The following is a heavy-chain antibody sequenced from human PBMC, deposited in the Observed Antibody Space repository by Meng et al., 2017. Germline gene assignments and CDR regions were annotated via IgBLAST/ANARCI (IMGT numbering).Heavy chain of an antibody. CDR2: IKSAGSNT. D-gene: IGHD3-10*01. CDR3: GRASWGGVDQ. V-gene: IGHV3-74*01. J-gene: IGHJ5*02. CDR1: GFTFSSSW. Sequence: LGASARDLFHPGGSLRLSCPASGFTFSSSWMHWGRQAPGKGLECVARIKSAGSNTTYVAYVKGRFTISRDHAQNILYLQMNSLRAEDTAVYYCGRASWGGVDQWGQGTLVTVSS.